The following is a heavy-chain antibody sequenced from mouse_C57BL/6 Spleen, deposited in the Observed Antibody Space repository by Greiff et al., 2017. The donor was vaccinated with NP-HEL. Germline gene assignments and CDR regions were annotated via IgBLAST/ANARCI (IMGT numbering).Heavy chain of an antibody. CDR3: TTLYQPYAMDY. CDR1: GFNIKDDY. Sequence: VQLQQSGAELVRPGASVKLSCTASGFNIKDDYMHWVKQRPEQGLEWIGWIDPENGDTEYASKFQGKATITADTSSNTAYLQLSSLPSEDTAVYYCTTLYQPYAMDYWGQGTSVTVSS. CDR2: IDPENGDT. D-gene: IGHD2-12*01. J-gene: IGHJ4*01. V-gene: IGHV14-4*01.